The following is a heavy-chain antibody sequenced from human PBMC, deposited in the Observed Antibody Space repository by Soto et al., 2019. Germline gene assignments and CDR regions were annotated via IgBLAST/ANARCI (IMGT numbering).Heavy chain of an antibody. J-gene: IGHJ6*02. CDR2: IYHSGTT. V-gene: IGHV4-4*02. Sequence: SETLSLTCAVSGGSISSSNWWSWVRQPPGKGLEWIGEIYHSGTTNYNPSLKSRVTISADTSKNQFSLKLTSVTAADSAVYYCARSERTLSYYYGMDVWGQGTTVTVSS. CDR3: ARSERTLSYYYGMDV. CDR1: GGSISSSNW.